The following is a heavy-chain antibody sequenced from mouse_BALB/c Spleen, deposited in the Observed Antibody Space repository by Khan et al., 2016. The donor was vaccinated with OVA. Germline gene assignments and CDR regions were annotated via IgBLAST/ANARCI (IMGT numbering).Heavy chain of an antibody. D-gene: IGHD4-1*01. CDR3: ASELGRYYAMDY. CDR2: ISNSGSA. CDR1: GYSITRDYA. V-gene: IGHV3-2*02. Sequence: EVQLQESGPGLVKPSQSLSLTCTVTGYSITRDYAWNWIRQFPGNKLEWMGYISNSGSASYNPSLKSRISLTRDTSKNQFFLQLNSVTTEDTATYYCASELGRYYAMDYWGQGTAVTVAS. J-gene: IGHJ4*01.